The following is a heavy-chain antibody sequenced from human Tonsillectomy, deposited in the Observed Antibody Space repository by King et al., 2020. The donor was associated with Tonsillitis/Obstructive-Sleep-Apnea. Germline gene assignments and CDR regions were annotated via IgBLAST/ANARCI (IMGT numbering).Heavy chain of an antibody. CDR1: GFTLGSYW. CDR3: ARRWSSGYFYYYYMDV. Sequence: VQLVESGGGLVKPGGSLRLSCAASGFTLGSYWMSWVRQAPGKGLEWVANIKQDGREKHYVDSVKGRFTISRDNAKSSLYLQMNSLRAEDTAVYYCARRWSSGYFYYYYMDVWGKGTTVTVSS. J-gene: IGHJ6*03. D-gene: IGHD3-22*01. V-gene: IGHV3-7*01. CDR2: IKQDGREK.